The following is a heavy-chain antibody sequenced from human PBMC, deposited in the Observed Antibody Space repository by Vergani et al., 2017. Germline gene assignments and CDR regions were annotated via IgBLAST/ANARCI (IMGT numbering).Heavy chain of an antibody. CDR1: GFTFSSYA. J-gene: IGHJ2*01. CDR2: ISYDGSNK. Sequence: QVQLVESGGGVVQPGRSLRLSCAASGFTFSSYATHWVRQAPGKGLEWVAVISYDGSNKYYADSVKGRFTISRDNSKNTLYLQMNSLRAEDTAVYYCARAGSGWYGSYWYFDLWGRGTLVTVSS. D-gene: IGHD6-19*01. V-gene: IGHV3-30-3*01. CDR3: ARAGSGWYGSYWYFDL.